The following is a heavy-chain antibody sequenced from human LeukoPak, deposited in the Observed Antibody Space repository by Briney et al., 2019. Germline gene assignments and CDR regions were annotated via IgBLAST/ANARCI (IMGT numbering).Heavy chain of an antibody. CDR3: ARAFLEWDYYYYGMDV. CDR2: ISSSSSYI. V-gene: IGHV3-21*01. CDR1: GFTFSSYS. Sequence: AGGSLRLSCAASGFTFSSYSMNWVRQAPGKGLEWVSSISSSSSYIYYADSVKGRFTISRDNAKNSLYLQMNSLRAEDTAVYYCARAFLEWDYYYYGMDVWGQGTTVTVSS. J-gene: IGHJ6*02. D-gene: IGHD3-3*02.